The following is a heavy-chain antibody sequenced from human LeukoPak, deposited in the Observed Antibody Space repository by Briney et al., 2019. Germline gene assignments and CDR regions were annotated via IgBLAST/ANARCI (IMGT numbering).Heavy chain of an antibody. CDR3: AKSRSDYYYYGMDV. Sequence: PGGSLRLSCAASGFTFDDYAMHWVRQAPGKGLEGVSGISWNSGSIGYADSVKGRFTISRDNAKNSLYLQMNSLRAEDTAFYYCAKSRSDYYYYGMDVWGQGTTVTVSS. V-gene: IGHV3-9*01. CDR2: ISWNSGSI. CDR1: GFTFDDYA. J-gene: IGHJ6*02.